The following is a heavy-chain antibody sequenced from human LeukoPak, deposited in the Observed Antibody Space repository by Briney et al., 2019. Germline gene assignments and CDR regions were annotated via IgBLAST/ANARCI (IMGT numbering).Heavy chain of an antibody. CDR1: GGSFSGYY. CDR2: INHSGSI. D-gene: IGHD3-22*01. CDR3: ARVHYYDASDYSTSNWFDP. V-gene: IGHV4-34*01. Sequence: SETLSLTCAVYGGSFSGYYWSWIRQPPGKGLEWIGEINHSGSINYNPSLKSRVTISVDTSKNQFSLKLSSVTAADTAVYYCARVHYYDASDYSTSNWFDPWGQGTLVTVSS. J-gene: IGHJ5*02.